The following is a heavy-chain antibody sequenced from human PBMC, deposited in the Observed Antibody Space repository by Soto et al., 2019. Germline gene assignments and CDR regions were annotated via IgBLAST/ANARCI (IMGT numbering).Heavy chain of an antibody. V-gene: IGHV1-46*01. J-gene: IGHJ6*02. CDR1: GYTFTSYY. Sequence: ASVKVSCKASGYTFTSYYMHWVRQAPGQGLEWMGIINPSGGSTSYAQKFQGRVTMTRDTSTSTVYMELSSLRSEDTAVYYCASPYFLEWLPSPADYYYGMDVWGQGTTVTVSS. CDR3: ASPYFLEWLPSPADYYYGMDV. D-gene: IGHD3-3*01. CDR2: INPSGGST.